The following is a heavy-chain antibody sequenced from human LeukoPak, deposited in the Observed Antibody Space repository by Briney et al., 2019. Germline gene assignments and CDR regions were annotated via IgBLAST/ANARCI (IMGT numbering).Heavy chain of an antibody. D-gene: IGHD6-19*01. V-gene: IGHV3-30*18. J-gene: IGHJ4*02. CDR3: AKDAFSSGWELFDY. Sequence: GGSLRLSCAASGFTFSSYGMHWVRQAPGKGLEWVAVISYDGSDKYYADSVKGRFAISRDNSKNTLYLQMNSLRAEDTAVYSCAKDAFSSGWELFDYWGQGTLVTVSS. CDR1: GFTFSSYG. CDR2: ISYDGSDK.